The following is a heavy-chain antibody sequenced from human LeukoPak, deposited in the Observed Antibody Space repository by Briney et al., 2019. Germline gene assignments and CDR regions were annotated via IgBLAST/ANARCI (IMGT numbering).Heavy chain of an antibody. D-gene: IGHD1-26*01. CDR2: ISAYNGNT. V-gene: IGHV1-18*01. J-gene: IGHJ4*02. CDR1: GYTFTAYG. CDR3: ARGPVVGATEAGY. Sequence: ASVKVSCKSSGYTFTAYGISWVRQAPGQGLEWTGWISAYNGNTNYAQKLQDRVTLTTDTSTSTAYMELRSLRSDDTAVYYCARGPVVGATEAGYWGQGTLVTVSS.